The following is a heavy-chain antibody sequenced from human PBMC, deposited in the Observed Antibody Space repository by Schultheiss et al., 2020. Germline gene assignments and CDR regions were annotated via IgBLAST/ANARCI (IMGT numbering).Heavy chain of an antibody. CDR2: IWYDGSNK. D-gene: IGHD3-22*01. Sequence: GGSLRLSCAASGFTFSSYGMHWVRQAPGKGLEWVAVIWYDGSNKYYADSVKGRFTISRDNSKNTLYLQMNSLRAEDTAVYYCARDPGVDYYDSSGYWGNRVSNGMDVWGKGTTVNVSS. CDR1: GFTFSSYG. J-gene: IGHJ6*04. V-gene: IGHV3-33*01. CDR3: ARDPGVDYYDSSGYWGNRVSNGMDV.